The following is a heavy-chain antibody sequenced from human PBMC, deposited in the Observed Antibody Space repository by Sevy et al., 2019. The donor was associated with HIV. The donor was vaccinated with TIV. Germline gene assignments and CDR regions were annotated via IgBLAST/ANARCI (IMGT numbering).Heavy chain of an antibody. CDR2: INPNSGGT. J-gene: IGHJ4*02. D-gene: IGHD3-10*01. CDR3: ARAIIIMAHIGSFPFDY. CDR1: GYTFTGYY. V-gene: IGHV1-2*06. Sequence: ASVKVSCKASGYTFTGYYMHWVRQAPGQGLEWMGRINPNSGGTNYAQKFQGRVTMTRDTSINTAYMELSRLRSDDTAVYYCARAIIIMAHIGSFPFDYWGQGTLVTVSS.